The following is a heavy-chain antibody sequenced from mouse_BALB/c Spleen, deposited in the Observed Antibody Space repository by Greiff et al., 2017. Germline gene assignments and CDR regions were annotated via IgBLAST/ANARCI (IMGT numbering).Heavy chain of an antibody. J-gene: IGHJ2*01. V-gene: IGHV3-2*02. D-gene: IGHD1-1*01. CDR3: ASKRDYYGFDY. Sequence: VQLKESGPGLVKPSQSLSLTCTVTGYSITSDYAWNWIRQCPGNKLEWMGYISYSGSTSYNPYLKSRISITRDTSKNQFFLQLNSVTTEDTATYYCASKRDYYGFDYWGQGTTLTVSS. CDR2: ISYSGST. CDR1: GYSITSDYA.